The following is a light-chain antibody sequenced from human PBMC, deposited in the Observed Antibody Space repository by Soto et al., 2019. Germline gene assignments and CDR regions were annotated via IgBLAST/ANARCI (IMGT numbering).Light chain of an antibody. V-gene: IGKV3-15*01. CDR2: GAS. CDR1: QSVSTN. CDR3: QQYNEWPLT. Sequence: ETVMTQSPATLSVSPGERATLSCGASQSVSTNLAWYQQKPGQVPRLLIYGASTRASDIPARFSGSGSGTEFTLTISSLQSEDFEVDYWQQYNEWPLTFGGGTKVEIE. J-gene: IGKJ4*01.